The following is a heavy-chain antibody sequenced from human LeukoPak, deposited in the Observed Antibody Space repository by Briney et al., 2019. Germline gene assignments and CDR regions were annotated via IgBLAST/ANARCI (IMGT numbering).Heavy chain of an antibody. CDR3: ARADVEMAILDY. J-gene: IGHJ4*02. CDR1: GGSISSSSYY. V-gene: IGHV4-39*07. Sequence: PSETLSLTCTVSGGSISSSSYYWGWIRQPPGKGLEWIGSIYHSGSTYYNPSLKSRVTISVDTSKNQFSLKLSSVTAADTAVYYCARADVEMAILDYWGQGTLVTVSS. CDR2: IYHSGST. D-gene: IGHD5-24*01.